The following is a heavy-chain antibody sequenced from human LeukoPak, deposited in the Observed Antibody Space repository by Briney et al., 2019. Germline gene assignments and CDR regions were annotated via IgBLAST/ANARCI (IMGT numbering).Heavy chain of an antibody. CDR2: ISSSSSYT. V-gene: IGHV3-11*05. D-gene: IGHD2-21*02. J-gene: IGHJ4*02. CDR3: AREGAFGGDSAIGPFDY. CDR1: GFTFSDYY. Sequence: GGSLRLSCAASGFTFSDYYMTWIRQAPGKGLEWVSYISSSSSYTNYADSVKGRFAISRDNAKNSLYLQMNSLRAEDTAVYYCAREGAFGGDSAIGPFDYWGQGTLVTVSS.